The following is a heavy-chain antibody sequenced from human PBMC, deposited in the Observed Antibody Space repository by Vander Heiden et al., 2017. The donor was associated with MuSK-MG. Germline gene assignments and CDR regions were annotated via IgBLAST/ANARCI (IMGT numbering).Heavy chain of an antibody. CDR2: IFSNDEK. CDR1: GFSLSNARMG. V-gene: IGHV2-26*01. J-gene: IGHJ3*02. D-gene: IGHD3-16*01. Sequence: QVTLKESGPVLVKPTETLTLTCTVSGFSLSNARMGVSWIRQPPGKALEWLAHIFSNDEKSYSTSLKSRLTISKDTSKSQVVLTMTKMDPVDTATYYCARILSTMGEAFDIWGQGTMVTVSS. CDR3: ARILSTMGEAFDI.